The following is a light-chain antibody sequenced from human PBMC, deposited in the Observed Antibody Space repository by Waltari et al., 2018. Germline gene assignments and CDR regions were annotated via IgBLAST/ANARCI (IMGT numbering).Light chain of an antibody. CDR2: RAS. Sequence: EVVMTQSPPTLSVSPGERVSLSCRASQSAKTSLAWYQQTPGQAPRLLIYRASTRAAGVPDRFSGSGSGTEFTLTISSLQSEDSAIYYCQQYNIWPWTFGPGTNVDIK. V-gene: IGKV3D-15*01. CDR1: QSAKTS. CDR3: QQYNIWPWT. J-gene: IGKJ1*01.